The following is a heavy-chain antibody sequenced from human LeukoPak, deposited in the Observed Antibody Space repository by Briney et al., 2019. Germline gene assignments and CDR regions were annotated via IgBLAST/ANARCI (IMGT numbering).Heavy chain of an antibody. D-gene: IGHD5-18*01. CDR3: ASLDTAKQPLANH. CDR1: GLTVSNHW. J-gene: IGHJ5*02. V-gene: IGHV3-7*03. Sequence: GGSLRLSCVASGLTVSNHWMSWVRQAPGKGLEWVANIREERGQEYYVDSVKGRFTNSKNSAKNSLYLQMNTLRVEDTAMYYCASLDTAKQPLANHWGQGTLVTVSS. CDR2: IREERGQE.